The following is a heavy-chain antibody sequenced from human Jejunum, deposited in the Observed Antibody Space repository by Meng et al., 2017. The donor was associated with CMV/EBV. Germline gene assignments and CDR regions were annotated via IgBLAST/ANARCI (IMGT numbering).Heavy chain of an antibody. D-gene: IGHD6-13*01. J-gene: IGHJ4*02. CDR1: GYPCTDLD. Sequence: SCKPSGYPCTDLDINWVRQATGQGLEWMGWMNPSRGITAYAQKFQGRVTMTRDTSISTAYMELTSLTSEDTAVYYCARGIAAGVDFWGQGTLVTVSS. CDR2: MNPSRGIT. CDR3: ARGIAAGVDF. V-gene: IGHV1-8*01.